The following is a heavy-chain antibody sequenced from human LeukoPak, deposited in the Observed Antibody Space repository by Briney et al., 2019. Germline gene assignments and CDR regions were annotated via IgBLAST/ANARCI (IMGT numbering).Heavy chain of an antibody. J-gene: IGHJ4*02. CDR3: ARVYGSGSGDY. CDR1: GYTFSGFY. Sequence: ASVKVSCKASGYTFSGFYIHWVRQAPGQGLEWMGWINPNSGVTNYAQKLQGRVTITRDTSISTAYMELSRLRSDDTAVYYCARVYGSGSGDYWGQGTLVTVSS. D-gene: IGHD3-10*01. CDR2: INPNSGVT. V-gene: IGHV1-2*02.